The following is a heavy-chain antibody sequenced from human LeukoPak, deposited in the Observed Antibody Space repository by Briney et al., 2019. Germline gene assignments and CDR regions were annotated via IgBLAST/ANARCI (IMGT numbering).Heavy chain of an antibody. D-gene: IGHD3-10*01. V-gene: IGHV1-8*01. CDR2: MNPNSGNT. J-gene: IGHJ4*02. Sequence: ASVKVSCKASGYTFSSYDINWVRQATGQGLEWMGWMNPNSGNTGYAQKFQGRVNMTRNTSISTAYIELSSLRSEDTAVYYCARKFLGSRGYYFDYWGQGTLVTVSS. CDR3: ARKFLGSRGYYFDY. CDR1: GYTFSSYD.